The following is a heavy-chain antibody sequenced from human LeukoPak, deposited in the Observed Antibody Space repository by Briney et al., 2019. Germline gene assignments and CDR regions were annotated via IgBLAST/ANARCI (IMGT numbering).Heavy chain of an antibody. V-gene: IGHV4-59*12. D-gene: IGHD3-22*01. J-gene: IGHJ4*02. CDR2: IYYSGRT. CDR1: GGSINSYY. Sequence: SETLSLTCNVSGGSINSYYWGWFRRPPGKRLECIGYIYYSGRTTYNPSLKSRVTISVDTSTNRISLKLTSVTAADTAVYFCARGTTKGYYYDSSGYYTKWGQGTLVTVSS. CDR3: ARGTTKGYYYDSSGYYTK.